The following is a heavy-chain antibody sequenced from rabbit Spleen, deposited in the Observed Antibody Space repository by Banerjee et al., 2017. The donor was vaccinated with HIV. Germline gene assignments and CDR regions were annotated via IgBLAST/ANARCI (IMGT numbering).Heavy chain of an antibody. D-gene: IGHD4-1*01. J-gene: IGHJ4*01. Sequence: QSLEESGGDLVKPGASLTLTCTASGFSFSSSGYMCWVRQAPGEGLELIACINTDDTGRSYYASWAKGRFTISKASSTAVTLQMTSLTAADTATYFCARDLAGVIGWNFNLWGQGTLVTVS. V-gene: IGHV1S40*01. CDR3: ARDLAGVIGWNFNL. CDR2: INTDDTGRS. CDR1: GFSFSSSGY.